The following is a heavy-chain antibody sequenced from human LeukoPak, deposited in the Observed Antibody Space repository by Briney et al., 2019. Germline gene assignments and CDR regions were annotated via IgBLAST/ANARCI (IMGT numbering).Heavy chain of an antibody. CDR3: ARHQTNNYGSGTPFDY. CDR2: IYNTGST. V-gene: IGHV4-39*01. J-gene: IGHJ4*02. Sequence: KPSETLSLTCTVSGDSISSSTYYWGWIRQPPGKGLEWIGSIYNTGSTYYSPSLKSRVTISVDTSKNQFSLKLSSVTAADTAVYYCARHQTNNYGSGTPFDYWGQGTLVSVSS. CDR1: GDSISSSTYY. D-gene: IGHD3-10*01.